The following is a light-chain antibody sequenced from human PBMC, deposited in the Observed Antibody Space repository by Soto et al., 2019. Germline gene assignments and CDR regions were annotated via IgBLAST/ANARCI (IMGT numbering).Light chain of an antibody. J-gene: IGLJ7*01. CDR1: SSNIGSNY. V-gene: IGLV1-47*01. CDR3: ASWDDSLSGAV. Sequence: QAVVTQTPSASGTPGQRVTISCSGSSSNIGSNYVYWYQQLPGTAPKLLIYRSNQRPSGVPDRFSGSKSGTSASLAISGLRSEDEADYYCASWDDSLSGAVFGGGTQLTVL. CDR2: RSN.